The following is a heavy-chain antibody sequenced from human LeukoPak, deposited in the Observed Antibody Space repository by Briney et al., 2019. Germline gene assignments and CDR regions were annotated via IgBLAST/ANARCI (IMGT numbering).Heavy chain of an antibody. Sequence: GGSLRLSCVASGFTFNNYGMQWVRQAPGKGLEWVTVITGDGSTKFYADSVKGRFTISRDNSRNTLYLQMNSLRAEDTAVYYCARGFYYGMDVWGQGTTVTVSS. CDR1: GFTFNNYG. CDR3: ARGFYYGMDV. J-gene: IGHJ6*02. V-gene: IGHV3-33*01. CDR2: ITGDGSTK.